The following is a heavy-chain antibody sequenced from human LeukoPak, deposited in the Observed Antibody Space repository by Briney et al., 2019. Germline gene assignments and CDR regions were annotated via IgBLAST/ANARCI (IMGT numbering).Heavy chain of an antibody. Sequence: PGGSLRLSCAASGFTFSDYYMSWIRQAPGKGLEWVSYISSSGSTIYYADSVKGRFTISRDNAKNSLYLQVNSLRAEDTAVYYCARDSTLWYSSGWYAVSNLGMDVWGQGTTVTVSS. V-gene: IGHV3-11*01. CDR3: ARDSTLWYSSGWYAVSNLGMDV. D-gene: IGHD6-19*01. CDR2: ISSSGSTI. CDR1: GFTFSDYY. J-gene: IGHJ6*02.